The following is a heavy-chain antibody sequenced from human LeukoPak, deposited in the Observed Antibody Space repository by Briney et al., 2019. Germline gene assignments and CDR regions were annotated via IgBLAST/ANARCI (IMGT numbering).Heavy chain of an antibody. CDR2: ISSSGSSI. D-gene: IGHD3-10*02. Sequence: GGSLRLSCSVSGFTFRSYEMNWVRQAPGTGLEWVSYISSSGSSIEYVDSVKGRFTISRDNAKNSLYLQMNSLRAEDTAVYYCAELGITMIGGVWGKGTTVTISS. V-gene: IGHV3-48*03. J-gene: IGHJ6*04. CDR3: AELGITMIGGV. CDR1: GFTFRSYE.